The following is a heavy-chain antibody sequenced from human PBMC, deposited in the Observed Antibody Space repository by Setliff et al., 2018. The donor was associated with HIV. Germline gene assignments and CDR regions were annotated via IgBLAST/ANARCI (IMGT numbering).Heavy chain of an antibody. V-gene: IGHV4-4*09. D-gene: IGHD3-10*01. Sequence: SETLSLTCTVSGGSISSYYWSWIRQPPGKGLEWIGYIYTSGSTNYNPSLKSRVTISVDTSKNQFSLKLSSVTAADTAVYYCARGLSFYDPGALMGVIIRYYYMDVWGKGTTVTVSS. CDR2: IYTSGST. J-gene: IGHJ6*03. CDR3: ARGLSFYDPGALMGVIIRYYYMDV. CDR1: GGSISSYY.